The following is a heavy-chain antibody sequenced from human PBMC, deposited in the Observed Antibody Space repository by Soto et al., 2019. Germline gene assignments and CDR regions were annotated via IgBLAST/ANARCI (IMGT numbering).Heavy chain of an antibody. V-gene: IGHV4-34*01. CDR3: AREGGLSTVTTLYYYYYMDV. J-gene: IGHJ6*03. D-gene: IGHD4-17*01. CDR2: INHSGST. CDR1: GGYFVGYY. Sequence: PSETLSLTCAVEGGYFVGYYWSWIRKHPGKGLEWIGEINHSGSTNYNPSLKSRVTISVDTSKNQFSLKLSSVTAADTAVYYCAREGGLSTVTTLYYYYYMDVWGKGTTVTVSS.